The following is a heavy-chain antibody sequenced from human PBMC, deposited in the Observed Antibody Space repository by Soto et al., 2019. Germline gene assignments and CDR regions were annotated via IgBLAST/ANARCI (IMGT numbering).Heavy chain of an antibody. D-gene: IGHD6-19*01. Sequence: QVQLQQWGAGLLKPSETLSLTCAVYGGSFSGYYWSWIRQPPGKGLAWNGEINHSGSTNYNPSLKSRVTISVDTSKNQFSLTLRSVTAADTAVYYCARPARQWLGLCYYYGMDVWGQGTTVTVSS. J-gene: IGHJ6*02. CDR3: ARPARQWLGLCYYYGMDV. V-gene: IGHV4-34*01. CDR1: GGSFSGYY. CDR2: INHSGST.